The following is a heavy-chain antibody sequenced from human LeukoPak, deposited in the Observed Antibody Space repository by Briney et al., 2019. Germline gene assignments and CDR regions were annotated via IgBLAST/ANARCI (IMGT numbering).Heavy chain of an antibody. CDR3: AKEVTPRLWAPNYFDY. D-gene: IGHD2-21*01. CDR2: ISGGGGTI. CDR1: GFTFSAYS. Sequence: PGGSLRLSCAASGFTFSAYSMNWVRQAPGKGLEWVSFISGGGGTIYYADSVKGRFTISRDNAKNSLHLQMDSLRVEDTAVYYCAKEVTPRLWAPNYFDYWGQGTLVTVSS. V-gene: IGHV3-48*01. J-gene: IGHJ4*02.